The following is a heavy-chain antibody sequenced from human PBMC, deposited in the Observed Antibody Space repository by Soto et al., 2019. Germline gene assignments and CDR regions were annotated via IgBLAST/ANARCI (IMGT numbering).Heavy chain of an antibody. CDR2: IYHSGST. D-gene: IGHD6-13*01. CDR3: ARDLGAAGINYGMDV. CDR1: GGSISSSNW. J-gene: IGHJ6*02. Sequence: PSETLSLTCAVSGGSISSSNWWSWVRQPPGKGLEWIGEIYHSGSTNYNPSLKSRVTISVDKSKNQFSLKLSSVTAADTAVYYCARDLGAAGINYGMDVWGQGTTVTVSS. V-gene: IGHV4-4*02.